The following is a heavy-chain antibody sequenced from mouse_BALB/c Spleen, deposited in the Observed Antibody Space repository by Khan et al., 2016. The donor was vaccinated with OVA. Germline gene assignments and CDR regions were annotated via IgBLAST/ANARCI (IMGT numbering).Heavy chain of an antibody. D-gene: IGHD2-14*01. J-gene: IGHJ1*01. CDR1: GYSFTSYW. Sequence: QVQLQQPGAELVRPGASVKLSCKASGYSFTSYWMNWMKQRPGQGLEWIGIIHPSDSDTRLNQKFKDKATLTVDKSSTTAYMQLSSPTSEDSAVYYCARRGTTSYWYFAVWGAGTTVTVSS. CDR2: IHPSDSDT. CDR3: ARRGTTSYWYFAV. V-gene: IGHV1-69*02.